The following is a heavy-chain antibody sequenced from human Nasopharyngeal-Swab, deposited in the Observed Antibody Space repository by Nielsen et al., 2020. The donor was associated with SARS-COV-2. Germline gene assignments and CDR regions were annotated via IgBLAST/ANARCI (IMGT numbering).Heavy chain of an antibody. V-gene: IGHV1-24*01. CDR3: ATDLKGSGW. CDR1: GYTLTELS. D-gene: IGHD6-19*01. Sequence: ASVKVSCKVSGYTLTELSMHWVRQAPGKGLEWMGGFDPEDGETIYAQKFQGRVTITEDTSTDTAYMELSSLRSEDTAVYYCATDLKGSGWWGQGTLVTVSS. J-gene: IGHJ4*02. CDR2: FDPEDGET.